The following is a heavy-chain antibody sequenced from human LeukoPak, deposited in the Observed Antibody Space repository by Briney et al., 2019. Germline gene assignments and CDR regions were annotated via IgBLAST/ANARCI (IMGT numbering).Heavy chain of an antibody. CDR1: GGTFSSYA. D-gene: IGHD6-19*01. Sequence: SVKVSCKASGGTFSSYAISWVRQAPGQGLEWMGGIIPIFGTANYAQKFQGRVTITADESTSTAYMEPSSLRSEDTAVYYCARDSSYSSGWYPWGIWGQGTLVTVSS. V-gene: IGHV1-69*13. CDR2: IIPIFGTA. J-gene: IGHJ4*02. CDR3: ARDSSYSSGWYPWGI.